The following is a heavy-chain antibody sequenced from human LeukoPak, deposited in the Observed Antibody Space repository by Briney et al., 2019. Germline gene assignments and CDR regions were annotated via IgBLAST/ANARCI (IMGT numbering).Heavy chain of an antibody. Sequence: GRSLRLSCAASGFTFDDYAMHWVRQAPGKGLEWVSGISWNSGSIGYADSVKGRFTISRDNAKSSLYLQMNSLRAEDTALYYCAKDSGYSSSWSRNWFDPWGQGTLVTVSS. CDR3: AKDSGYSSSWSRNWFDP. J-gene: IGHJ5*02. V-gene: IGHV3-9*01. CDR1: GFTFDDYA. D-gene: IGHD6-13*01. CDR2: ISWNSGSI.